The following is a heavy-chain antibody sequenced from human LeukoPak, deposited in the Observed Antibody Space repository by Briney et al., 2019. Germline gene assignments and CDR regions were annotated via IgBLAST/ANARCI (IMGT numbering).Heavy chain of an antibody. J-gene: IGHJ6*02. V-gene: IGHV3-23*01. CDR2: ISGSGGST. CDR3: AKDRPPVYDFWSGHWDYYYYGMDV. CDR1: GFTFSSYA. Sequence: GGSLRLSCAASGFTFSSYAMSWVRQAPGKGLEWVSAISGSGGSTYYADSVKGRFTISRDNSKNTLYLQMNSLRAEDTAVYYCAKDRPPVYDFWSGHWDYYYYGMDVWGQGTTVTVSS. D-gene: IGHD3-3*01.